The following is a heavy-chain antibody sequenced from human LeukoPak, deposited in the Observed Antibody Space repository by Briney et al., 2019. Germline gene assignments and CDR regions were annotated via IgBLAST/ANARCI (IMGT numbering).Heavy chain of an antibody. Sequence: GESLEISFKGSGYRFTSYWFGWVRQMPGKGLGSVGVFYPGDSDTRYSPSFQGQVTISADKSISTAYLQWSSLKASDTAMYYCARVGATTPYYYMDVWGKGTTVTVSS. J-gene: IGHJ6*03. V-gene: IGHV5-51*01. CDR2: FYPGDSDT. CDR1: GYRFTSYW. D-gene: IGHD1-26*01. CDR3: ARVGATTPYYYMDV.